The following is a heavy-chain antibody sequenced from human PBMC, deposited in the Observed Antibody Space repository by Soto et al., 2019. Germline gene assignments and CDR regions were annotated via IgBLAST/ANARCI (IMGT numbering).Heavy chain of an antibody. Sequence: PSETLSLTCTVSGGSITTTSYYWGWIRQPPGEGLEWIGSIYYSGSTYYNPSLKSRVTISVDTSNNQFSLKLTSVTAADTAVYYCARVRMVRGVTIQYYYYYYGMDVWGQGTTVTVSS. CDR1: GGSITTTSYY. D-gene: IGHD3-10*01. CDR2: IYYSGST. J-gene: IGHJ6*02. V-gene: IGHV4-39*01. CDR3: ARVRMVRGVTIQYYYYYYGMDV.